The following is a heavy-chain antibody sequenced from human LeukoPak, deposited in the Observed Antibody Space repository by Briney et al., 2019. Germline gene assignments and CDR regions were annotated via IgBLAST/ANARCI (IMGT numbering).Heavy chain of an antibody. CDR2: ISHSGST. D-gene: IGHD3-3*01. J-gene: IGHJ6*04. CDR3: ARGLEFWSGFKTSSGLDV. CDR1: GGSFSGYY. Sequence: SETLSLTCAVYGGSFSGYYWSWIRQPPGKGLEWIGEISHSGSTNYNPSLKSRVTIAVDTSKNQFSLKLSSVTAADTAVYYCARGLEFWSGFKTSSGLDVWGKGTTVTVSS. V-gene: IGHV4-34*01.